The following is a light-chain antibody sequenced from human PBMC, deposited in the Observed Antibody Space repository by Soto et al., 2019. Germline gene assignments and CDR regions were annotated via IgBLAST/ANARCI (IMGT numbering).Light chain of an antibody. Sequence: EIVMTQSPATLSVSPGERATLSCRASQSISSYLAWYQQKPGQAPRLLIYDASNRATGIPARFSGSGSGTDFTLTISSLEPEDFAVYYCQHRSNPTFGQGTRLEIK. CDR2: DAS. V-gene: IGKV3-11*01. CDR3: QHRSNPT. J-gene: IGKJ5*01. CDR1: QSISSY.